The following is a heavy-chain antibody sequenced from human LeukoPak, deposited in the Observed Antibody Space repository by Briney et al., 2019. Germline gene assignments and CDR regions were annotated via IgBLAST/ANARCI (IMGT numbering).Heavy chain of an antibody. CDR1: GGSISSYY. V-gene: IGHV4-59*01. CDR3: ARLYYDRSGYPDWYFDL. CDR2: IYYSGST. J-gene: IGHJ2*01. Sequence: PSETLSLTCTVSGGSISSYYWSWIRQPPGKGLEWIGYIYYSGSTNYNPSLKSRVTISVDTSKNQFSLKLSSVTAADTAVYYCARLYYDRSGYPDWYFDLWGRGTLVTVSS. D-gene: IGHD3-22*01.